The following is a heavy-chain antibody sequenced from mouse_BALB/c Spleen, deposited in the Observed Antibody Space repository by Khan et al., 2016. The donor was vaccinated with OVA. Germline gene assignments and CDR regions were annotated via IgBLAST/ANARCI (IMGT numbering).Heavy chain of an antibody. J-gene: IGHJ2*01. D-gene: IGHD1-1*01. V-gene: IGHV3-2*02. CDR3: SSGRLLLRYPDYFDY. Sequence: EVQLQESGPGLLKPSQSLSLTCTVTGYSITSYYAWNWIRQFPGNQLELMAIIRYSGSTTYSQSLRSRTSITRDKSKNPSFLQFNSLTSEDSATYYCSSGRLLLRYPDYFDYWGQGTTLTVSS. CDR1: GYSITSYYA. CDR2: IRYSGST.